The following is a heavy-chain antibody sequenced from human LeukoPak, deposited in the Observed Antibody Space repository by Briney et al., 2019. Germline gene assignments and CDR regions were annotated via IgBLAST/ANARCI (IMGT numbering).Heavy chain of an antibody. CDR1: GGTFNNSA. J-gene: IGHJ5*02. D-gene: IGHD4-17*01. Sequence: GASVKVFCKTSGGTFNNSAISWVRQAPGQGLEWLGGIMPLIGTAGYAQKFQGRVTITKDESTRTVYLELTSLTSDDTAVYYCARDVHGDYGSGWFDPWGQGTLVSVSS. CDR3: ARDVHGDYGSGWFDP. CDR2: IMPLIGTA. V-gene: IGHV1-69*05.